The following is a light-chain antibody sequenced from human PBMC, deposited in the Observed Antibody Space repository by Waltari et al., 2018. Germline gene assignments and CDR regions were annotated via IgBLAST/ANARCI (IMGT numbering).Light chain of an antibody. J-gene: IGLJ3*02. CDR3: CSHTGIDTWV. CDR2: DVS. CDR1: DCAFGDDDS. Sequence: QAALPQPASVSRSLGQSLTISCPGPDCAFGDDDSVTWYQQFPGEAPRLIIYDVSNRPSRISSRFYGSKSANTASLTISGLQPDDEADYFCCSHTGIDTWVFGGGTTLTVL. V-gene: IGLV2-14*03.